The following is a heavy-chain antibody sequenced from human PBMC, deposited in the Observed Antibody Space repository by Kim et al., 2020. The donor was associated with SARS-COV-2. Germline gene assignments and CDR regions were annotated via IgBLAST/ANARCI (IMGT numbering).Heavy chain of an antibody. CDR1: GGTFSSYT. D-gene: IGHD3-22*01. J-gene: IGHJ5*02. V-gene: IGHV1-69*04. CDR3: AREFRGGPITMIVSGFDP. Sequence: SVKVSCKASGGTFSSYTISWVRQAPGQGLEWMGRIIPILGIANYAQKFQGRVTITADKSTSTAYMELSSLRSEDTAVYYCAREFRGGPITMIVSGFDPWGQGTLVTVSS. CDR2: IIPILGIA.